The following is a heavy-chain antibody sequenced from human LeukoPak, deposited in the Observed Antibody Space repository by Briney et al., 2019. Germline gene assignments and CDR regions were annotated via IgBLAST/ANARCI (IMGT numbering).Heavy chain of an antibody. J-gene: IGHJ5*02. CDR1: GGSISSYY. Sequence: SETLSLTCTVSGGSISSYYWGWIRQSPGKGLEWIGSIYSRGSTYYNPSLKSRVIVSSDMSKNQFSLMLNSVTAADTAVYYCARDKGQYGSGTRGFTSFDPWGQGTLVTVSS. CDR2: IYSRGST. V-gene: IGHV4-39*07. D-gene: IGHD3-10*01. CDR3: ARDKGQYGSGTRGFTSFDP.